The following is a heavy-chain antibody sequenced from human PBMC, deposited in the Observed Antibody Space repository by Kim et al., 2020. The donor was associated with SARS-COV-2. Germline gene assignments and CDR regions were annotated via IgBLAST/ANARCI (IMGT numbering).Heavy chain of an antibody. CDR3: ARDITMVRGVKLGWCDP. D-gene: IGHD3-10*01. CDR1: GGSISSSSYY. V-gene: IGHV4-39*01. J-gene: IGHJ5*02. Sequence: SETLSLTCTVSGGSISSSSYYWGWIRQPPGKGLEWIGRIYYSGSTYYNPSLKSRVTISVDTSKNQFSLKLSSVTAADTAVYYCARDITMVRGVKLGWCDPWGQRTLVTVSS. CDR2: IYYSGST.